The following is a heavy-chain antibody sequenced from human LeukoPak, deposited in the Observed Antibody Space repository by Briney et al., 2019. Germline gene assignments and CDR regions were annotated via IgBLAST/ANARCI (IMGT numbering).Heavy chain of an antibody. V-gene: IGHV3-15*01. CDR2: TKSTTDGGTT. J-gene: IGHJ5*02. CDR3: TTGSRVNYFDP. CDR1: GFSFTNAW. D-gene: IGHD1-26*01. Sequence: GGSLRLSCAASGFSFTNAWMNWVRQAPGKGLEWIGRTKSTTDGGTTDYAAPVKGRFTISRDDSKNTLYLQMNSLKTDDTAVYYCTTGSRVNYFDPWGQGTLVTVSS.